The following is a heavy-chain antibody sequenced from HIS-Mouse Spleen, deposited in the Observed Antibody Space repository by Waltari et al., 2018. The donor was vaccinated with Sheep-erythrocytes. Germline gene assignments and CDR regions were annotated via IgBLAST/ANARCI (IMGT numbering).Heavy chain of an antibody. V-gene: IGHV1-69*04. Sequence: QVQLVQSGAEVKKPGSSVKVSCKASGGTFSSYAISWVRQAPGQGLEWMGRFIPSLGRANYAQKFQGRVTITADKSTSTAYMELSSLRSEDTAVYYCAQTGATTPHFDYWCQGTLVTVSS. CDR3: AQTGATTPHFDY. CDR1: GGTFSSYA. D-gene: IGHD1-26*01. CDR2: FIPSLGRA. J-gene: IGHJ4*02.